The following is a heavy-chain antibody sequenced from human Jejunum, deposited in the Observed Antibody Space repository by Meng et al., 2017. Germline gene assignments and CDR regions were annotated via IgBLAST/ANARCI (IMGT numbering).Heavy chain of an antibody. CDR2: INYSGST. CDR3: ARAFLYYDTSGSPYYFDY. Sequence: TLSLTCTVSGGSISSSGYYWGWIRQPPGKGLEWIGNINYSGSTYYKASLKSRVTISVDTSKNQFSLKLSSVTAADTAVYYCARAFLYYDTSGSPYYFDYWGHGTLVNVSS. CDR1: GGSISSSGYY. J-gene: IGHJ4*01. V-gene: IGHV4-39*07. D-gene: IGHD3-22*01.